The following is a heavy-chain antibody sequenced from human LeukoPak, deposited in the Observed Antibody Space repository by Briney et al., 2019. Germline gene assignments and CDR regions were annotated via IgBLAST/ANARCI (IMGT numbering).Heavy chain of an antibody. CDR2: IYSGGST. CDR1: GFTVSSNY. CDR3: ARIPPHSISWQNHLIDY. Sequence: GGSLRLSCAASGFTVSSNYMSWVRQAPGKGLEWVSVIYSGGSTYYADSVKGRFTISRHNSKNTLYLQMNSLRAEDTAVYYCARIPPHSISWQNHLIDYWGQGTLVTVSS. J-gene: IGHJ4*02. D-gene: IGHD6-13*01. V-gene: IGHV3-53*04.